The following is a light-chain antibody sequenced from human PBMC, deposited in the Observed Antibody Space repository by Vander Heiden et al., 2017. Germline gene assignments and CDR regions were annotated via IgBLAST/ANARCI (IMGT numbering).Light chain of an antibody. CDR1: QSISNC. V-gene: IGKV1-27*01. J-gene: IGKJ4*01. CDR3: QKYNGAPLT. Sequence: IQTTQFPSSLSASVGDRVTITCRASQSISNCLAWYQQKPGKVPKLLIYTASTLQSGVPSRFSGSGSGTDFTLTISSLQPEDVATYYCQKYNGAPLTFGGGTKVEIK. CDR2: TAS.